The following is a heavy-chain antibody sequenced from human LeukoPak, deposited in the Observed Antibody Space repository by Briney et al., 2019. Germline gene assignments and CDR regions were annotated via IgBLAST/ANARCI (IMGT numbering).Heavy chain of an antibody. Sequence: GGSLRLSCAASRFTFSSYSMNWVRQAPGKGLEWVSYISSGSGTIYYADSVKGRFSISRDNAKNSLYLQMNSLRDEDTAVYYCARYSGSHSRTFDYWGQGTLVTVSS. CDR2: ISSGSGTI. J-gene: IGHJ4*02. CDR3: ARYSGSHSRTFDY. V-gene: IGHV3-48*02. D-gene: IGHD1-26*01. CDR1: RFTFSSYS.